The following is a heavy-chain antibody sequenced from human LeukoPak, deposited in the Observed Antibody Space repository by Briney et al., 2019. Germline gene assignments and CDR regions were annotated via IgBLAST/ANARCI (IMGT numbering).Heavy chain of an antibody. CDR2: ISGSGGST. V-gene: IGHV3-23*01. CDR1: GFTFSSYA. J-gene: IGHJ4*02. D-gene: IGHD3-10*01. Sequence: GGSLRLSCAASGFTFSSYAMSWVRQAPGKGLEWVSAISGSGGSTYYADSVKGRFIISRDNSKNTLYLQMNSLRAEDTAVYYCAKDPGYYGSGSYYNYWGQGTLVTVSS. CDR3: AKDPGYYGSGSYYNY.